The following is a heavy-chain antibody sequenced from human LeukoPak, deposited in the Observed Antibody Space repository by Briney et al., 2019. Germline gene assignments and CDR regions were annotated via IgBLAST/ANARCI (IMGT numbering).Heavy chain of an antibody. CDR3: VTGDHSPYYFHH. J-gene: IGHJ4*02. CDR1: GPSLSGLS. Sequence: ASVKVSCTVSGPSLSGLSMHWVRHSRPKGLEWLGGFHPENDEIIYAENFQGRVTMTEDTSTDTAYMELRSLRSEDTAVYYCVTGDHSPYYFHHWGQGTLVTVSS. D-gene: IGHD1-26*01. V-gene: IGHV1-24*01. CDR2: FHPENDEI.